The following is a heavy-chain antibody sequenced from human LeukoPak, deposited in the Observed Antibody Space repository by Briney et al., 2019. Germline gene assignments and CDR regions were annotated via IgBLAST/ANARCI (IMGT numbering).Heavy chain of an antibody. CDR2: ISLSGLT. V-gene: IGHV4-39*07. J-gene: IGHJ4*02. CDR1: GGSISSSSYY. CDR3: SRESGAFSPFGY. D-gene: IGHD1-26*01. Sequence: SETLSLTCTVSGGSISSSSYYWGWIRQPPGRGLEWIGEISLSGLTNYNPSLKSRVTMSLDKSKNHLSLNLTSVTAADTAVYYCSRESGAFSPFGYWGQGTLVTVSS.